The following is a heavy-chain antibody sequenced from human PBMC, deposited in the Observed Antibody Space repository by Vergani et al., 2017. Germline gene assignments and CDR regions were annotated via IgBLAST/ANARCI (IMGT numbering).Heavy chain of an antibody. CDR1: GGIFSTYA. D-gene: IGHD2-15*01. V-gene: IGHV1-69*13. Sequence: QVQLVQSGAEVKKPGSSVKVSCKASGGIFSTYAISWVRQAPGQGLEWMGRLIPIFGTTNYAQNFQGRVTITADDSTSTAYMELSSLRSEDTAVYYCARDRRYCSGGSCYLDYWGQGTLITVSS. CDR2: LIPIFGTT. J-gene: IGHJ4*02. CDR3: ARDRRYCSGGSCYLDY.